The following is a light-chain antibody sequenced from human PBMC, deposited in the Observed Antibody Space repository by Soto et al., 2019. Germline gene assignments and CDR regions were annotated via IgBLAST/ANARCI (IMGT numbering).Light chain of an antibody. CDR3: QQYGSSPRT. Sequence: EIVLTQSPGTLSLSPGERATLSCRASQSVSSSYLAWYQQKPGQAPRLLIYDASSRATGIPDRFSGSGSGTDFILTISRLEPEDFAVYYYQQYGSSPRTFGQGTKVEIK. CDR1: QSVSSSY. CDR2: DAS. V-gene: IGKV3-20*01. J-gene: IGKJ1*01.